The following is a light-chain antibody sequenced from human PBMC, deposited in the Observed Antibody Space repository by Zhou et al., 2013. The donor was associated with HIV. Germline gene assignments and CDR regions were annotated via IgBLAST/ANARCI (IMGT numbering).Light chain of an antibody. CDR1: QDISNY. V-gene: IGKV1-12*01. CDR2: AAS. J-gene: IGKJ4*01. Sequence: DIQMTQSPSSLSASVGDRVTITCQASQDISNYLNWYQQKPGKAPKLLIYAASSLQSGVPSRFSGSGSGTDFTLTISSLQPEDCATYYCQQANSFPLTFGRRDRRWRSN. CDR3: QQANSFPLT.